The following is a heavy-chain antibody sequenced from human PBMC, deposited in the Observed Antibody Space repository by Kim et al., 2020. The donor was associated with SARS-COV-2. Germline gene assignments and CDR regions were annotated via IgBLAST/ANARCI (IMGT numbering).Heavy chain of an antibody. CDR1: GYSFTNYW. CDR3: ARHGGAMLWGFIKSWFDP. D-gene: IGHD3-10*01. J-gene: IGHJ5*02. Sequence: GESLKISCKGSGYSFTNYWIGWVRQMPGKGLEWMGIIYPDDSDTRYSPSFQGQVTISADKSISTAYLQWSSLKASDTAMYYCARHGGAMLWGFIKSWFDPWGQGTLVTVSS. CDR2: IYPDDSDT. V-gene: IGHV5-51*01.